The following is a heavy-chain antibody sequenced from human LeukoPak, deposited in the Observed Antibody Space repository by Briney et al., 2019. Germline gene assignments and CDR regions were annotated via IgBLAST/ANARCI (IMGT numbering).Heavy chain of an antibody. Sequence: GGSLRLSCASSGFLVSDSYMSGVPEAPGKGLEWVSVIYSGGSTYYADSVKGRFTIYRDNSKNTLYLQMNSLRAEDTAVYYCARFKYSSPENYYFDYWGQGTLVTVSS. D-gene: IGHD6-6*01. J-gene: IGHJ4*02. CDR3: ARFKYSSPENYYFDY. CDR1: GFLVSDSY. CDR2: IYSGGST. V-gene: IGHV3-53*01.